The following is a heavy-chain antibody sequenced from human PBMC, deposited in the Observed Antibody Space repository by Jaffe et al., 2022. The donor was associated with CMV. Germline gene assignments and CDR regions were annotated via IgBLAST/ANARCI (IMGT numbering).Heavy chain of an antibody. CDR1: GYTFTSYY. V-gene: IGHV1-46*01. Sequence: QVQLVQSGAEVKKPGASVKVSCKASGYTFTSYYMHWVRQAPGQGLEWMGIINPSGGSTSYAQKFQGRVTMTRDTSTSTVYMELSSLRSEDTAVYYCARERIRWSNRDLYGMDVWGQGTTVTVSS. J-gene: IGHJ6*02. D-gene: IGHD4-17*01. CDR3: ARERIRWSNRDLYGMDV. CDR2: INPSGGST.